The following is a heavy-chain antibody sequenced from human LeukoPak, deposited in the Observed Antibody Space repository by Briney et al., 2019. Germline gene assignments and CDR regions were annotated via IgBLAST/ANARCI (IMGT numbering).Heavy chain of an antibody. J-gene: IGHJ4*02. Sequence: GGSLRLSCVASRFTFSSYWMHWVRQAPGTGLVWVSYISPDGSTTRYADSVKGRFTISRDNAKNRLYLQMNSLRVEDTLVYFCARAWSCWGQGALVTVSS. D-gene: IGHD1-26*01. CDR1: RFTFSSYW. V-gene: IGHV3-74*01. CDR2: ISPDGSTT. CDR3: ARAWSC.